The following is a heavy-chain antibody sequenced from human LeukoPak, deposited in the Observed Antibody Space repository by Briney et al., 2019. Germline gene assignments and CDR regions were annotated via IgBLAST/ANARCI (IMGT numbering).Heavy chain of an antibody. CDR3: AKSYDNHNWYFHL. CDR1: GFTFSTYG. CDR2: IWYDGNNK. Sequence: GGSLRLSCAASGFTFSTYGMNWVRQAPGKGLEGVAIIWYDGNNKYYADSVKGRFTISRDNSKNTLYLQMNSLRADDTAVYYCAKSYDNHNWYFHLWGRGTLVTVSS. D-gene: IGHD3-10*01. V-gene: IGHV3-33*06. J-gene: IGHJ2*01.